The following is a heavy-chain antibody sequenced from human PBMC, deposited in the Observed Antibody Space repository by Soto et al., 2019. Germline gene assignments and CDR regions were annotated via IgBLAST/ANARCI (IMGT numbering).Heavy chain of an antibody. CDR1: GFIFSTYE. Sequence: EVQLVESGGGLVQPGGSLRLSCAASGFIFSTYEMSWVRQAPGKGLEWVAYIKQDGGECYYVDSVKGRVSISRDNAKNSLYLQMNSLRAEDTAMYYCARGSGTVPHWGQGTLVTVSS. V-gene: IGHV3-7*01. CDR3: ARGSGTVPH. CDR2: IKQDGGEC. J-gene: IGHJ1*01. D-gene: IGHD2-8*02.